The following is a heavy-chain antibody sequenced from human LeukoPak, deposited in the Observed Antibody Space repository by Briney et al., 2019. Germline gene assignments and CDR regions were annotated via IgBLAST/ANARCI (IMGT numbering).Heavy chain of an antibody. CDR3: AREFSY. Sequence: SETLSLTCTVSADSISRGSYYWTWIRQPAGKGLEWIGHIYTSGSTNYNPSLKSRVTISVDTSENQFSLKLSSVTAADTAVYYCAREFSYWGQGTLVTISS. V-gene: IGHV4-61*09. CDR1: ADSISRGSYY. J-gene: IGHJ4*02. CDR2: IYTSGST.